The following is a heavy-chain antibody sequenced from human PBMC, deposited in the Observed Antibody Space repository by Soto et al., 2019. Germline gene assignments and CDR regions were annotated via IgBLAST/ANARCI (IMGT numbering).Heavy chain of an antibody. CDR3: AREGEMHYYYYGLDV. CDR1: RYTFTSYY. V-gene: IGHV1-46*01. D-gene: IGHD3-16*01. CDR2: INPNGGST. J-gene: IGHJ6*02. Sequence: ASVKVSCNASRYTFTSYYMHWVRQAAGQGLEWMGIINPNGGSTSYAQKVQGRGTMTTETSTSTVYMDLRSLRSDDTAVYYCAREGEMHYYYYGLDVWGQGTTVTVSS.